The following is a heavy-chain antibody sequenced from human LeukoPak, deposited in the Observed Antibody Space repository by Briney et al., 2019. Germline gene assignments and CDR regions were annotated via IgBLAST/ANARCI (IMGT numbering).Heavy chain of an antibody. CDR2: TKSDGSST. CDR1: GFTFSNHW. Sequence: GGSLRLSCAASGFTFSNHWMHWVRQAPGKGQVWVSRTKSDGSSTTYADSVKGRFTISRDNAKNTLYLQMSSLRPEDTAVYYCAREWSQFGELPDYWGQGTLVTVSS. CDR3: AREWSQFGELPDY. V-gene: IGHV3-74*01. D-gene: IGHD3-10*01. J-gene: IGHJ4*02.